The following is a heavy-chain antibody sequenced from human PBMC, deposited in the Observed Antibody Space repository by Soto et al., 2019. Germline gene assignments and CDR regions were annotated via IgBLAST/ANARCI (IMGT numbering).Heavy chain of an antibody. CDR2: ISYDGSNK. CDR1: GFTFSSYA. J-gene: IGHJ4*02. Sequence: GGSLRLSCAASGFTFSSYAMHWVRQAPGKGLEWVAVISYDGSNKYYADSVKGRFTISRDNSKNTLYLQMNSLRAEDTAVYYCAKLSPRRLIAAAKGYFDYWGQGTLVTVSS. CDR3: AKLSPRRLIAAAKGYFDY. V-gene: IGHV3-30-3*02. D-gene: IGHD6-13*01.